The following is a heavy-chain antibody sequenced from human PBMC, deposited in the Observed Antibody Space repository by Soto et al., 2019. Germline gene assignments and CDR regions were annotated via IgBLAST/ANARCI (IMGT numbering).Heavy chain of an antibody. J-gene: IGHJ4*02. CDR2: IYHSGST. CDR3: ASQGTGLFDY. V-gene: IGHV4-4*02. CDR1: GGSVSTGNW. Sequence: PSETLSLTCAVSGGSVSTGNWWSWVRQPPGKGLEWIGEIYHSGSTNYNQSLKSRVTISVDKSNNQFSLKLTSVTAADTAVYYCASQGTGLFDYWGQGTLVTVSS.